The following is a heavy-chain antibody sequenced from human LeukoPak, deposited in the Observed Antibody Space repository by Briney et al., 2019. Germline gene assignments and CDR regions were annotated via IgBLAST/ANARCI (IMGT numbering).Heavy chain of an antibody. CDR3: ARGTFYYGDNYNTRAFGQPFES. Sequence: PGGSLRLSCAASGFTFTSYALHWVRQAPGKGLDWLSDISYDGTDKNYADSVRGRFTISRDNSKNTLYLQINSLRAEDTAIYYCARGTFYYGDNYNTRAFGQPFESWGQGTLVTVSS. J-gene: IGHJ4*02. V-gene: IGHV3-30*04. D-gene: IGHD4/OR15-4a*01. CDR2: ISYDGTDK. CDR1: GFTFTSYA.